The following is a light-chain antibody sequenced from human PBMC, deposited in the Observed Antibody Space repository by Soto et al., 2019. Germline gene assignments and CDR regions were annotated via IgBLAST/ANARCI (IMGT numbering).Light chain of an antibody. V-gene: IGKV1-5*03. J-gene: IGKJ1*01. Sequence: QITQSPSTVSASVGDRVTITCRASQSISNWLAWYQQKPGKAPNLLIYKASTLARGVPSRFSGSGSGTDFTLTISSLQPDDFATYYCQQYDSYWWTFGQGTKVDI. CDR1: QSISNW. CDR2: KAS. CDR3: QQYDSYWWT.